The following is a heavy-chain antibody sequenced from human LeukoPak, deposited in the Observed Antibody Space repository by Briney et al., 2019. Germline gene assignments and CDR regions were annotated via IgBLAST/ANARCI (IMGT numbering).Heavy chain of an antibody. J-gene: IGHJ5*01. CDR2: ISGDNDNT. CDR1: GYIFTNYG. CDR3: ARATSLGDSSGYYYADS. V-gene: IGHV1-18*01. Sequence: GASVKVSCKASGYIFTNYGISWMRQAPGQGLEWMGWISGDNDNTYYAQKYQGIVTMTTDTSTNTAYMELRSLRSDDTAVYYCARATSLGDSSGYYYADSWGQGTLVTVSS. D-gene: IGHD3-22*01.